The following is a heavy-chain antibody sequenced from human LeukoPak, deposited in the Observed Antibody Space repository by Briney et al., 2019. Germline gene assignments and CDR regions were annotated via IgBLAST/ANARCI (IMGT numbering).Heavy chain of an antibody. CDR1: EFTVSSNY. D-gene: IGHD3-9*01. J-gene: IGHJ5*02. Sequence: GGSLRLSCAASEFTVSSNYMSWVRQAPGKGLEWVSVIYSGGSTYYADSVKGRFTISRDNSKNTLYLQMNSLRAEDTAVYYCARDFGSLRYFDWLLSGFDPWGQGTLVTVSS. CDR2: IYSGGST. CDR3: ARDFGSLRYFDWLLSGFDP. V-gene: IGHV3-66*01.